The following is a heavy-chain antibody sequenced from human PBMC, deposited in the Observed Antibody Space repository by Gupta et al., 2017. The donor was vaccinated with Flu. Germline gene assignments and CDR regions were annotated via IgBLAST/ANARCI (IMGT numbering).Heavy chain of an antibody. J-gene: IGHJ6*02. D-gene: IGHD3-3*01. CDR3: ERDGYDFWSGSTYYYYGMDV. CDR1: GSTFSSYG. Sequence: QVQLVESGGGVVQPGRSLRLSCAASGSTFSSYGMHWGRQAPGKGLEGVSVVWYDGSNKYYADAVKGRFTISRDNSKNTLYLQMNSLRAEDTAVYYCERDGYDFWSGSTYYYYGMDVWGQGTTVTVSS. V-gene: IGHV3-33*01. CDR2: VWYDGSNK.